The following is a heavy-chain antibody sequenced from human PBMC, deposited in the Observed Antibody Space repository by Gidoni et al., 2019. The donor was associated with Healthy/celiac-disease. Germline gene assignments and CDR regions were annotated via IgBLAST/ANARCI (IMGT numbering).Heavy chain of an antibody. D-gene: IGHD3-10*01. CDR3: ARGPTLVEFADYYYGMDV. CDR2: ISSSGSTI. J-gene: IGHJ6*02. V-gene: IGHV3-48*03. CDR1: GFTFSSYE. Sequence: EVQLVESGGGLVQPGGSLRLSCAAPGFTFSSYEMYWVRQAPGKGLEWVSYISSSGSTIYYADSVKGRFTISRDNAKNSLYLQMNSLRAEDTAVYYCARGPTLVEFADYYYGMDVWGQGTTVTVSS.